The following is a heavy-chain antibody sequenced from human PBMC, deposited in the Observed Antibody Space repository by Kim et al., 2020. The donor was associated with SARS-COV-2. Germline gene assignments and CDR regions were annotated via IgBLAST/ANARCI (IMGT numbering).Heavy chain of an antibody. V-gene: IGHV1-8*01. CDR3: AALRNLAARWEVSYYGMDV. J-gene: IGHJ6*02. Sequence: ASVKVSCKASGYTFTSYDINWVRQATGQGLEWMGWMNPNSGNTGYAQKFQGRVTMTRNTSISTAYMELSSLRSEDTAVYYCAALRNLAARWEVSYYGMDVWGQGTTVTVSS. D-gene: IGHD6-6*01. CDR1: GYTFTSYD. CDR2: MNPNSGNT.